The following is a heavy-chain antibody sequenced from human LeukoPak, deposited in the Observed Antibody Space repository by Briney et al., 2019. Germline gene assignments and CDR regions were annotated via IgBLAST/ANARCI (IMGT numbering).Heavy chain of an antibody. CDR3: AKDTDSSGYSPFDN. J-gene: IGHJ4*02. Sequence: PGGSLGLSCAASGFSFSNYAMRWVRQAPGKGLEWVSGISGSGYTTDYADSVKGRLTISRDNSKNTLYLQMNSLRVEDTAVYYCAKDTDSSGYSPFDNWGQGTLVAVSS. D-gene: IGHD3-22*01. V-gene: IGHV3-23*01. CDR2: ISGSGYTT. CDR1: GFSFSNYA.